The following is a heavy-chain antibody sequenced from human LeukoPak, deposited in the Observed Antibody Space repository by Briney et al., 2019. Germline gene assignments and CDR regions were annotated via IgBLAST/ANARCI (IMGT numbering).Heavy chain of an antibody. J-gene: IGHJ4*02. CDR1: GLAVSDSG. D-gene: IGHD6-19*01. CDR3: TTYRSGHY. CDR2: ITTKRSNYAT. V-gene: IGHV3-73*01. Sequence: HPVGSRRRSCESSGLAVSDSGIHLVGQRSGKELEWVGRITTKRSNYATAYTASVKGRFTISRHDSENTAYLQMNSLKTEDTALYYCTTYRSGHYWGQGTLVTVSS.